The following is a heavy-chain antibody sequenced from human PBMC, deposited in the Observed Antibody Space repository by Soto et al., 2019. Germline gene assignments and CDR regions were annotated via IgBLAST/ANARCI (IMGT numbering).Heavy chain of an antibody. CDR1: GYTFTSYG. V-gene: IGHV1-18*01. CDR3: ARDPNYSDSSGYWYFDL. D-gene: IGHD3-22*01. Sequence: QVQLVQSGAEVKKPGASVKVSCKASGYTFTSYGISWVRQAPGQGLEWMGWISAYNGNTNYAQKLQGRVTMTTDTSTSTAYMELRSLRSDDTDVYYCARDPNYSDSSGYWYFDLWGRGTLVTVSS. CDR2: ISAYNGNT. J-gene: IGHJ2*01.